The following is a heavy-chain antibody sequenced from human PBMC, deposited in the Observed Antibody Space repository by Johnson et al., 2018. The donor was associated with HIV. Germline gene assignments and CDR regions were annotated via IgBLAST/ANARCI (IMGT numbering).Heavy chain of an antibody. V-gene: IGHV3-7*05. D-gene: IGHD2-15*01. CDR3: AKVVGCSYLRGDAFDI. CDR1: GFTFSSYW. CDR2: IKQDGSEK. Sequence: DVQVVESGGGLVQPGGSLRLSCAASGFTFSSYWMSWVRQAPGKGLEWVANIKQDGSEKYYVDSVNGRFTISRDNAKNSLYLQMKSRRAEDTALYYCAKVVGCSYLRGDAFDIWGQGTMVTVSS. J-gene: IGHJ3*02.